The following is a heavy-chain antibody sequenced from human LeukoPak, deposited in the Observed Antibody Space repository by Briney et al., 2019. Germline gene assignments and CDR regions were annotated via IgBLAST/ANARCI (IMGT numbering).Heavy chain of an antibody. Sequence: GGSLRLSCTASGFTFGDYAMSWVRQAPGKGLEWVGFIRSKAYGGTTEYAASVKGRFTISRDDSKSIAYLQMNSLKTEDTAVYYCTRDAPGYYYDSSSAFDIWGQGTMVTVPS. J-gene: IGHJ3*02. D-gene: IGHD3-22*01. CDR3: TRDAPGYYYDSSSAFDI. CDR2: IRSKAYGGTT. CDR1: GFTFGDYA. V-gene: IGHV3-49*04.